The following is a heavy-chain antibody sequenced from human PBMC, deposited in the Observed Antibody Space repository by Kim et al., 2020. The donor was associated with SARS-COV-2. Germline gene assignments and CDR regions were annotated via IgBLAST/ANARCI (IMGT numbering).Heavy chain of an antibody. V-gene: IGHV4-34*01. D-gene: IGHD5-18*01. Sequence: SETLSLTCAVYGGSFSGYYWSCIRQPPGKGLEWIGEINHSGSTNYNPSLKSRVTISVDTSKNQFSLKLSSVTAADTAVYYCASAPRRLQLWKRVLFDYWG. CDR1: GGSFSGYY. CDR2: INHSGST. CDR3: ASAPRRLQLWKRVLFDY. J-gene: IGHJ4*01.